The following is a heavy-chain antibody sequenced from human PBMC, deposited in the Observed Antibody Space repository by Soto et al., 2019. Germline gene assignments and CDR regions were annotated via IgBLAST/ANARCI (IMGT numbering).Heavy chain of an antibody. J-gene: IGHJ5*02. Sequence: QVKLVQSGAEVKKPGASVKFSCKASGYTFTSYGISWVRQAPGQGLAWMGWISAYNGNTNYAQKLQGRVTMTTDTSTSTAYMELRSLRSDATAVYYCARVGDSSGYYWGAGFDPWGQGTLVTVSS. V-gene: IGHV1-18*01. CDR3: ARVGDSSGYYWGAGFDP. CDR1: GYTFTSYG. D-gene: IGHD3-22*01. CDR2: ISAYNGNT.